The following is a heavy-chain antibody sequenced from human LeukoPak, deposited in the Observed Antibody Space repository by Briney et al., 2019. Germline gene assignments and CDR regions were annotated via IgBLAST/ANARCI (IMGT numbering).Heavy chain of an antibody. CDR1: GGSITSYC. V-gene: IGHV4-59*01. D-gene: IGHD3-10*01. CDR2: VYYNGDT. CDR3: ARGGVSGSYYSWFDP. J-gene: IGHJ5*02. Sequence: SETLSLTCTVSGGSITSYCWSWIRQPPGKGLEWIGCVYYNGDTNYNPTLKSRVTISVDTSKNQFSLHLNSVTAADTAVYYCARGGVSGSYYSWFDPWGQGTLVTVSS.